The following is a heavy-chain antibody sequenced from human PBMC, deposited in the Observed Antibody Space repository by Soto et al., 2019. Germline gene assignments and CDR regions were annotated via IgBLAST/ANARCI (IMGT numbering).Heavy chain of an antibody. CDR2: MNPNSGNT. J-gene: IGHJ5*02. CDR3: ARVIKYGDYSRWFDL. V-gene: IGHV1-8*01. CDR1: GYTFTSYD. D-gene: IGHD4-17*01. Sequence: GASVKVSCKASGYTFTSYDINWVRQATGQGFEYLGWMNPNSGNTGYVKKFQGRVTMTRDTSMSTAYMELSSPRSEDTAVYYCARVIKYGDYSRWFDLWGPGTLVTVSS.